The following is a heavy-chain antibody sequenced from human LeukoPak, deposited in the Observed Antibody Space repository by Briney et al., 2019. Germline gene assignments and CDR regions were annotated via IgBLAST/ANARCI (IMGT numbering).Heavy chain of an antibody. CDR3: ARQYSSGWSWYYGLDV. J-gene: IGHJ6*02. CDR2: TYYRSTWYN. Sequence: SQTXSLTCAVSGVSVSSNSAAWNWIRQCPSRGLEWLGRTYYRSTWYNDYAVSVKNRITINPDTSKNQFSLHLNSVTPEDTAVYYCARQYSSGWSWYYGLDVWGQGTTVTVSS. D-gene: IGHD6-19*01. V-gene: IGHV6-1*01. CDR1: GVSVSSNSAA.